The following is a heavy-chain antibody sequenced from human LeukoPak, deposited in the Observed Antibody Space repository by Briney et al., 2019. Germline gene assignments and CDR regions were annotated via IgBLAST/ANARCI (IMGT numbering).Heavy chain of an antibody. D-gene: IGHD3-22*01. J-gene: IGHJ4*02. Sequence: HPGGSLRLSCAASGFTVRNNYMSWVRQPPGKGLEWVALIWYDGRNKYYSDSVQGRFTISRDNSKNTLYLEMNRLRGEDTAVYYCAKIWESEYHYDSAGYYLDFWGQGTLVTVSS. CDR1: GFTVRNNY. CDR2: IWYDGRNK. CDR3: AKIWESEYHYDSAGYYLDF. V-gene: IGHV3-33*06.